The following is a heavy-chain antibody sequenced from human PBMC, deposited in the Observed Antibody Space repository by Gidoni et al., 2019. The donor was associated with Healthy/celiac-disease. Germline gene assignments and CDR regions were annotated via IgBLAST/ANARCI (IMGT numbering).Heavy chain of an antibody. CDR3: AREVSSGWYSAGGPFDY. CDR2: INPNSGGT. J-gene: IGHJ4*02. Sequence: QVQLVQSGAEVKKPGASVKVSCKASGYTFTGYYMHWVRQAPGQGLEWMGWINPNSGGTNYAQKFQGRVTMTRDTSISTAYMELSRLRSDDTAVYYCAREVSSGWYSAGGPFDYWGQGTLVTVSS. CDR1: GYTFTGYY. V-gene: IGHV1-2*02. D-gene: IGHD6-19*01.